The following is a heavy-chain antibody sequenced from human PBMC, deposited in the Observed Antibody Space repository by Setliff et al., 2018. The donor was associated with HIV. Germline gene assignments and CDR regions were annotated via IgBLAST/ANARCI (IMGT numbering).Heavy chain of an antibody. V-gene: IGHV1-3*03. J-gene: IGHJ3*02. CDR2: INAGNGNT. CDR3: ARETYYYDRSGYYWGDAFDI. D-gene: IGHD3-22*01. Sequence: ASVKVSCKASGYTFTSYAMHWVRQAPGQRLEWMGWINAGNGNTKYSQEFQGGVTITRDTSASTAYMELSSLRSEDMAVYYCARETYYYDRSGYYWGDAFDIWGQGTMVTVSS. CDR1: GYTFTSYA.